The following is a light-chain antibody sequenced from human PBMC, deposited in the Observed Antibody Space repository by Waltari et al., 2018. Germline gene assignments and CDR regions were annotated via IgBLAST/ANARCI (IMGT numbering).Light chain of an antibody. J-gene: IGKJ1*01. V-gene: IGKV3-20*01. CDR2: GSS. Sequence: EVVLTQSPGTLSLSPGERATLSCRASQSVSRALAWYQQKPGQAPRLLIYGSSSRATGIPDRCSGSGSGPDFSLTISRLEPADSAMYYCQHYVRLPATFGQGTKVEIK. CDR1: QSVSRA. CDR3: QHYVRLPAT.